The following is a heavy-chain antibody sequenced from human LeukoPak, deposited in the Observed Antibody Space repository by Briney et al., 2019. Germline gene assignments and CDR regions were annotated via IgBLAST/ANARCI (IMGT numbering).Heavy chain of an antibody. D-gene: IGHD3-16*01. CDR3: AKVVWEVTTNY. J-gene: IGHJ4*02. V-gene: IGHV3-23*01. CDR2: ISGSGNYT. CDR1: ELTISSYP. Sequence: GGSLRLSCAASELTISSYPMSWVRQAPGKGLEWVSAISGSGNYTYCADSVEGRFTISRDNSKNTLYLQMNNLRAEDTAVYYCAKVVWEVTTNYCGQGTLVAVSS.